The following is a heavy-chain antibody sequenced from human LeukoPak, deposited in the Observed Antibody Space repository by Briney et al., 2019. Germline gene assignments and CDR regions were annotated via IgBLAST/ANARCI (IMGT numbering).Heavy chain of an antibody. CDR3: AKAGVRYFDSSGLYAFDF. D-gene: IGHD3-22*01. CDR2: IYYSGST. V-gene: IGHV4-39*01. J-gene: IGHJ3*01. CDR1: GGSISSTSYY. Sequence: PSETLSLTCAVSGGSISSTSYYWAWIRQPPGKELEWIGTIYYSGSTYHNPSLKSRVTLSVDTSRNQFSLRLSSVDAADTAVYYCAKAGVRYFDSSGLYAFDFWGQGTTVTVSS.